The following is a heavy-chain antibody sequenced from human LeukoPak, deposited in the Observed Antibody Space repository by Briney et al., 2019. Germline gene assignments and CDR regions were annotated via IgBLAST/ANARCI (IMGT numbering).Heavy chain of an antibody. Sequence: PGGSLRLSCAASGFTFSTHGMHWVRQAPGKGLEWVAFIRYDGSNKYYADSVKGRFTISRDNSKNTLYLQINSLRAEDTAVYYCAKWASSGYYFPHWGQGALVTVSS. D-gene: IGHD3-22*01. J-gene: IGHJ1*01. CDR2: IRYDGSNK. CDR3: AKWASSGYYFPH. CDR1: GFTFSTHG. V-gene: IGHV3-30*02.